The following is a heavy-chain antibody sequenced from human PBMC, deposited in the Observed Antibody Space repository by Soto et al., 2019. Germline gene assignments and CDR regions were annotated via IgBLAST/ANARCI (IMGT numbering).Heavy chain of an antibody. CDR2: IKHDGSDK. Sequence: GGSLRLSCAASGFTFRRYWMSWVRHAPGKGLEWVANIKHDGSDKYYVDSVKGRFTISRDNAKNSLYLQMNHLRAEDMAVYYCVRDDELFFDSWGQGSLVTVSS. CDR1: GFTFRRYW. V-gene: IGHV3-7*01. D-gene: IGHD1-7*01. CDR3: VRDDELFFDS. J-gene: IGHJ4*02.